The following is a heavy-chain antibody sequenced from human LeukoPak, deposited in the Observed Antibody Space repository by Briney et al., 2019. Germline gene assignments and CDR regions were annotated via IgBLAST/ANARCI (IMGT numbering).Heavy chain of an antibody. Sequence: PSETLSLTCTVSGGSISSYYWSWIRQPAGKGLEWIGEINHSGSTNYNPSLKSRVTISVDTSKNQFSLKLSSVTAADTAVYYCARDFWSGYYTYLNYYYGMDVWGQGTTVTVSS. D-gene: IGHD3-3*01. V-gene: IGHV4-34*01. CDR1: GGSISSYY. J-gene: IGHJ6*02. CDR3: ARDFWSGYYTYLNYYYGMDV. CDR2: INHSGST.